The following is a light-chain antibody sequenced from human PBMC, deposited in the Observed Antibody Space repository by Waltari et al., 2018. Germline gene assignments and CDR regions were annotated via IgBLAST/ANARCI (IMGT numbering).Light chain of an antibody. J-gene: IGLJ2*01. CDR1: SSDVGGHNH. V-gene: IGLV2-14*03. CDR2: DVS. CDR3: SSYTSSHTVI. Sequence: QSALTQPASVSGSPGQSIPISCTGTSSDVGGHNHVSLFQHHPGKAPKLLIYDVSNRPSAVSNRFSGSKSDNTAPLTISGLQPDDEADYYCSSYTSSHTVIFGGGTKVTVL.